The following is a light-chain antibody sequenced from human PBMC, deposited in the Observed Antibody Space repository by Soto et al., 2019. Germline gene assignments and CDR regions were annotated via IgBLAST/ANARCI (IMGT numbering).Light chain of an antibody. J-gene: IGLJ1*01. CDR1: SSDVGGYKY. V-gene: IGLV2-14*01. CDR2: EVS. CDR3: SSYTTNNTYV. Sequence: QSALTQPASVSGSPGQSITISCTGTSSDVGGYKYVSWYQQQPGKAPKLMIYEVSNWPSGVSNRFSGSKSGNTASLTISGLQAEDEADYYCSSYTTNNTYVFGSGTKLTVL.